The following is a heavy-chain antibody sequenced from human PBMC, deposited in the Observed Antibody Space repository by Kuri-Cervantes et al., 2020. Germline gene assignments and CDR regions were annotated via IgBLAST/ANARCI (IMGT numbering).Heavy chain of an antibody. CDR1: GYTFTSYG. V-gene: IGHV1-18*01. Sequence: ASVKVSFKASGYTFTSYGISWVRQAPGQGLEWMGWISAYNGNTNYAQKLKGRVTMTTDTSTSTAYMELRSLRSDDTAVYYCARTRPPGFTSCYDLLCSDAFDIWGQGTMVTVSS. CDR2: ISAYNGNT. D-gene: IGHD2-2*01. CDR3: ARTRPPGFTSCYDLLCSDAFDI. J-gene: IGHJ3*02.